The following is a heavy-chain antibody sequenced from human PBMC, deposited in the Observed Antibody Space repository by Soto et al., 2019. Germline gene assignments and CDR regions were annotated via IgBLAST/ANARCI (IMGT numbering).Heavy chain of an antibody. CDR3: ARALGYAFDI. CDR2: ISSNGGST. V-gene: IGHV3-64*01. J-gene: IGHJ3*02. Sequence: EVQLVESGGGLVQPGGSLRLSCAASGFTFSSYAMHWVRQAPGKGLEYVSAISSNGGSTYYANSVKGRFTISRDNSKNPLYLQMGSLRAEDMAVYYCARALGYAFDIWGQGTMVTVSS. D-gene: IGHD7-27*01. CDR1: GFTFSSYA.